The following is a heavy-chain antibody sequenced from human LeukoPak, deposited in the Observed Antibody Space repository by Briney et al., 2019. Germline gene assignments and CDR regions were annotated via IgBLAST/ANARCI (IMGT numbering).Heavy chain of an antibody. J-gene: IGHJ6*03. CDR3: ARGFYYYDSSGYDALSYMDV. D-gene: IGHD3-22*01. V-gene: IGHV1-2*06. CDR2: INPNSGGT. CDR1: GYTFTSYD. Sequence: ASVKVSCKASGYTFTSYDISWVRQAPGQGLEWMGRINPNSGGTNYAQKFQGRVTMTRDTSISTAYMELSRLRSDDTAVYYCARGFYYYDSSGYDALSYMDVWGKGTTVTVSS.